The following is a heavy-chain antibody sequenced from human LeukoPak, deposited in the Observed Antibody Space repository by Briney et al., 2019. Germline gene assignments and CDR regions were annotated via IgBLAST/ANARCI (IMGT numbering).Heavy chain of an antibody. CDR2: ITPSGNNK. CDR1: GFTFSRYS. D-gene: IGHD3-10*01. Sequence: GGSLRLSCAVSGFTFSRYSLHWVRQAPGKGLEWISYITPSGNNKYYSDSVKGRFTISRDNAKNSVYLQMDSLRAEDTAVYYCARRRYYGSGSYYNFPKKQLQNWFDPWGQGTLVTVSS. V-gene: IGHV3-48*01. J-gene: IGHJ5*02. CDR3: ARRRYYGSGSYYNFPKKQLQNWFDP.